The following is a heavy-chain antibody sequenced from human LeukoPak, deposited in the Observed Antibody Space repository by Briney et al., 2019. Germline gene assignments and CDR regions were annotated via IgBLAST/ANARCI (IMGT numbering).Heavy chain of an antibody. J-gene: IGHJ4*02. CDR2: ISVDGESA. CDR1: GFSFSSFG. D-gene: IGHD6-19*01. Sequence: GGSLRLSCAVSGFSFSSFGMSWVRQAPGKGLDGISAISVDGESAYYADSVKGRFIISRDNSKNTLYLQLSSLRAQDTAVYYCAQGYLSGWYPYWGRGALVSVSS. CDR3: AQGYLSGWYPY. V-gene: IGHV3-23*01.